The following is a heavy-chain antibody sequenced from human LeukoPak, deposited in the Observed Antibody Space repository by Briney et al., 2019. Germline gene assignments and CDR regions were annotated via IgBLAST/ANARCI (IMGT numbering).Heavy chain of an antibody. V-gene: IGHV3-30*02. D-gene: IGHD5-18*01. Sequence: PGGSLRLSCAASGFTFSSYGMHWVRQAPGKGLEWVAFIRYDGSNKYYADSVKGRFTISRDNSKNTLYLQMNSLRAVDTAVYYCATGYSYGFALGTYYYYYMDVWGKGTTVTVS. CDR2: IRYDGSNK. J-gene: IGHJ6*03. CDR1: GFTFSSYG. CDR3: ATGYSYGFALGTYYYYYMDV.